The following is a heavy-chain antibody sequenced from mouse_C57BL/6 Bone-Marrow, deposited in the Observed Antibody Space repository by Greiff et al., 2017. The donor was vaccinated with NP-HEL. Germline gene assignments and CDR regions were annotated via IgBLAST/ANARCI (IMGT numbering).Heavy chain of an antibody. D-gene: IGHD2-3*01. V-gene: IGHV5-6*01. J-gene: IGHJ3*01. CDR2: ISSGGSYT. Sequence: EVQLVESGGDLVKPGGSLKLSCAASGFTFSSYGMSWVRQTPDKRLEWVATISSGGSYTYYPDSVKGRFTISRDNAKNTRYLQMSSLKSEDTAMYYCARHGDDGYYPAWFAYWGQGTLVTVSA. CDR3: ARHGDDGYYPAWFAY. CDR1: GFTFSSYG.